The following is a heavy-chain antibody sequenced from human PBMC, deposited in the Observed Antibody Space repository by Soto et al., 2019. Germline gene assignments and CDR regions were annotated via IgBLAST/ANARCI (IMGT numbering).Heavy chain of an antibody. V-gene: IGHV3-21*02. CDR3: TREYQRLLYH. D-gene: IGHD2-2*01. CDR2: ISSSSVYM. Sequence: EVQLVESGGGLVKPGGSLRLSCAASGFTFSSYSMNWVRQAPGKGLEWVSSISSSSVYMYYADSVKGRFTISRDNAKHSLSLQMNSLRAEDTAVYYCTREYQRLLYHWGQGTLVTVSS. J-gene: IGHJ5*02. CDR1: GFTFSSYS.